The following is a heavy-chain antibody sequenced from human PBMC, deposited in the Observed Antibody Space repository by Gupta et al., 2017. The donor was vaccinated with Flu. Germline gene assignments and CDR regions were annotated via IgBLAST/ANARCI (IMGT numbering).Heavy chain of an antibody. CDR2: IGGGGHTT. V-gene: IGHV3-23*01. CDR1: GLTFSDYA. J-gene: IGHJ4*02. Sequence: EVQLLESGGGLVQPGGSLRLFCAASGLTFSDYAMNWVRQAPGKGLEWVSTIGGGGHTTNYADSVMGRFTISRDNSKNTLYLQMNSLRGDDTAIYYCAKDRSGNPAIDYWGQGTLVTVSA. CDR3: AKDRSGNPAIDY. D-gene: IGHD6-13*01.